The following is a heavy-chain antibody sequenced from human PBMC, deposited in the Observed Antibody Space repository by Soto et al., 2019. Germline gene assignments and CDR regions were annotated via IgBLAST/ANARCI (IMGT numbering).Heavy chain of an antibody. Sequence: SGPTMVNPTPTLTLTCTFSGFSLSTSGMCVSWIRQPPGKALEWLALIDWDDDKYYSTSLKTRLTISKDTSKNQVVLTMTNMHHGDKATDYCAPQYYYSSGYYFSPYYYYGRDVWGQGTTVTVSS. CDR1: GFSLSTSGMC. CDR2: IDWDDDK. D-gene: IGHD3-22*01. V-gene: IGHV2-70*01. CDR3: APQYYYSSGYYFSPYYYYGRDV. J-gene: IGHJ6*02.